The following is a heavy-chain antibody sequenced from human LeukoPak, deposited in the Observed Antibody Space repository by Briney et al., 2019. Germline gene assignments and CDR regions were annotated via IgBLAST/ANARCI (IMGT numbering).Heavy chain of an antibody. V-gene: IGHV3-73*01. CDR1: GFTFSGSA. CDR2: IRSKANAYAT. Sequence: PGGSLRLSCAASGFTFSGSAMHWVRQASGKGPEWVGRIRSKANAYATAYAASVKGRFTISREDSKNTAYLQMNSLKTEDTAVYYCSRQADCTSTSCYGGEDYWGQGTLVTVSS. D-gene: IGHD2-2*01. J-gene: IGHJ4*02. CDR3: SRQADCTSTSCYGGEDY.